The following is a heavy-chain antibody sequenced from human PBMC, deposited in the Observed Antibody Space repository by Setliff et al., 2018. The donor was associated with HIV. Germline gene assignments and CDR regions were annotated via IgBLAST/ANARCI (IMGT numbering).Heavy chain of an antibody. CDR1: GGSFNAYY. CDR3: ARHAVVGATPYYFDY. J-gene: IGHJ4*02. V-gene: IGHV4-34*01. CDR2: SNHSGNT. Sequence: SETLSLTCDVSGGSFNAYYWSWIRQPPGKGLEWIGESNHSGNTTYNPSLKSRVTISVDTTKNQFSLKLNTVTAADTAIYYCARHAVVGATPYYFDYWGQGTLVTVSS. D-gene: IGHD1-26*01.